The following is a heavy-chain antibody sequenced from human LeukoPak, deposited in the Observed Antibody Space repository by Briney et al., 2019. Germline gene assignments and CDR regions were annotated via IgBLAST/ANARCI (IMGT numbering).Heavy chain of an antibody. J-gene: IGHJ4*02. Sequence: GSSVKVSCKASGGTFSSYAISWVRQAPGQGLEWMGGIIPIFGTANYAQKFQGRVTITADESTSTAYMELSSLRSEDTAVYYCVRAVKGYYYDSSGYYPAPFVYWGQGTLVTVSS. CDR1: GGTFSSYA. D-gene: IGHD3-22*01. CDR3: VRAVKGYYYDSSGYYPAPFVY. V-gene: IGHV1-69*01. CDR2: IIPIFGTA.